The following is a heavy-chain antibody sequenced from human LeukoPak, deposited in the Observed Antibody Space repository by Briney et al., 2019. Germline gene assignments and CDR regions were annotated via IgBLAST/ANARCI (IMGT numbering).Heavy chain of an antibody. CDR3: AKDDETILSTGTDY. CDR2: IRDDGSIK. CDR1: GFTFSSYG. D-gene: IGHD3-9*01. V-gene: IGHV3-30*02. Sequence: PGASLRLSCAASGFTFSSYGMHWVRQAPGKGLEWVSFIRDDGSIKYYADSVKGRLTISRDNFKNTLYLQMNSLRVEDTAVYYCAKDDETILSTGTDYWGQGTLVTVSS. J-gene: IGHJ4*02.